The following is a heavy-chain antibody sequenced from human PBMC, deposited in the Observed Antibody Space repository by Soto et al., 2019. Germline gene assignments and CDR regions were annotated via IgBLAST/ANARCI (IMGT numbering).Heavy chain of an antibody. CDR1: GGTFSSYA. CDR2: IIPIFGTA. Sequence: QVQLAQSGAEVKKPGSSVKVSCKASGGTFSSYAISWVRQAPGQGLEWMGGIIPIFGTANYAQKFQGRVTITADKSTSTAYMELSSLRSEDTAVYYCARARGLGYCSGGSCLHFDYWGQGTLVTVSS. D-gene: IGHD2-15*01. V-gene: IGHV1-69*06. CDR3: ARARGLGYCSGGSCLHFDY. J-gene: IGHJ4*02.